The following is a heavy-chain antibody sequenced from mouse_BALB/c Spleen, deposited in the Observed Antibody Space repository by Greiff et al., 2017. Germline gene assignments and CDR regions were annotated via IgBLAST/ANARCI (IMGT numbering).Heavy chain of an antibody. D-gene: IGHD2-12*01. J-gene: IGHJ4*01. CDR3: ARSYRYYYAMDY. V-gene: IGHV1-87*01. CDR2: IYPGDGDT. CDR1: GYTFTSYW. Sequence: VKLMESGAELARPGASVKLSCKASGYTFTSYWMQWVKQRPGQGLEWIGAIYPGDGDTRYTQKFKGKATLTADKSSSTAYMQLSSLASEDSAVYYCARSYRYYYAMDYWGQGTSVTVSS.